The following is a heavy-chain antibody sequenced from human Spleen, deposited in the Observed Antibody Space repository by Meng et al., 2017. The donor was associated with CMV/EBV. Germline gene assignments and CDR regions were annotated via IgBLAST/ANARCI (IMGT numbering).Heavy chain of an antibody. CDR1: GGSVSSGSYY. J-gene: IGHJ4*02. CDR3: ARDGTWAAAAGYFDY. V-gene: IGHV4-61*01. D-gene: IGHD6-13*01. CDR2: IYYSGST. Sequence: SETLSLTCTVSGGSVSSGSYYWSWIRQPPGKGLEWIGYIYYSGSTNYNPSLKSRVTISVDTSKNQFSLKLSSVTAADTAVYYCARDGTWAAAAGYFDYWGQGTLVTVSS.